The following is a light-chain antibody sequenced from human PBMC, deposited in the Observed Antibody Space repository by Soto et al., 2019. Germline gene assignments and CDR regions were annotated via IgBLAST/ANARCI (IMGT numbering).Light chain of an antibody. J-gene: IGKJ5*01. V-gene: IGKV1-39*01. CDR1: QSIRGY. CDR3: QQGYTTPIT. Sequence: DIQITQSPSSLSASVGDRVTITCRASQSIRGYLNWYQQKPGKAPKPLIYADSSLHSGVPSRFSGSASATEFTLTISSLQPDDFATYYCQQGYTTPITFGQGTRLEIK. CDR2: ADS.